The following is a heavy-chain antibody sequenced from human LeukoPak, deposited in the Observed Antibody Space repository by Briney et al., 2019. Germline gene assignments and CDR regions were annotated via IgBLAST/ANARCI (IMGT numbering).Heavy chain of an antibody. CDR1: GGSISSSNYY. Sequence: SETLSLTCTVSGGSISSSNYYWGWIRQPPGKGLEYIGSVYYTGSILYNPSLTSRVTISADTSKNQFSLKLSSVTAADTAVYYCARLSYGELDYWGQGTLVTVSS. CDR3: ARLSYGELDY. D-gene: IGHD3-10*01. CDR2: VYYTGSI. J-gene: IGHJ4*02. V-gene: IGHV4-39*01.